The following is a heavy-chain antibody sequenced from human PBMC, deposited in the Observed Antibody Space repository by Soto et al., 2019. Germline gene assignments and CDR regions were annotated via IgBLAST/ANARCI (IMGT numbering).Heavy chain of an antibody. D-gene: IGHD6-13*01. V-gene: IGHV3-30-3*01. CDR2: ISYDGSKK. CDR1: GFTFSSYA. Sequence: GGSLRLSCAASGFTFSSYAMHWVRQAPGKGLEWVAVISYDGSKKYYADSVKGRFTISRVNSKNTLYLQMNSLRAEDTTVYYCAREAVAAAGTSFDYWGQGTLVTVSS. CDR3: AREAVAAAGTSFDY. J-gene: IGHJ4*02.